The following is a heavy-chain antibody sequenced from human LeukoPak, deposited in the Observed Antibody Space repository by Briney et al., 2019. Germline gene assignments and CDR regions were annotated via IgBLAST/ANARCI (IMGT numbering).Heavy chain of an antibody. V-gene: IGHV3-23*01. J-gene: IGHJ4*02. CDR2: ISTSGGDT. Sequence: GGSLRLSCAASGFTFTDSAMTWVRQAPGKGLEWVSAISTSGGDTIYTDSVKDRFTISRDNSKNTLYLQMNSLRDEDTAIYYCAKGGSYAPLDYWGQGTLVTVSS. CDR1: GFTFTDSA. CDR3: AKGGSYAPLDY. D-gene: IGHD1-26*01.